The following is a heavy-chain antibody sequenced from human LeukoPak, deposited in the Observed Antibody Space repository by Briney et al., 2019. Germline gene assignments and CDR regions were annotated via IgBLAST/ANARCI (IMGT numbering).Heavy chain of an antibody. CDR1: GYTFTSYD. Sequence: ASVKVSCKASGYTFTSYDINWVRQATGQGLEWMGWISAYNGNTNYAQKLQGRVTMTTDTSTSTAYMELRSLRSDDTAVYYCARDRWSSYYYYGMDVWGQGTTVTVSS. CDR3: ARDRWSSYYYYGMDV. J-gene: IGHJ6*02. D-gene: IGHD4-23*01. V-gene: IGHV1-18*01. CDR2: ISAYNGNT.